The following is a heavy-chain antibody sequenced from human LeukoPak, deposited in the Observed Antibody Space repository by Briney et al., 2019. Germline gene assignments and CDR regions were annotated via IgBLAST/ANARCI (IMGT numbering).Heavy chain of an antibody. J-gene: IGHJ4*02. V-gene: IGHV4-4*07. Sequence: SETLSLTCSVSGGSISGYYWSWIRQPAGKGIKWIGRINTTGSTDYNPPLKSRVTMSVDTSKNQFSLNLSSVTAADTAVYYCARDVRGWSGFDYWGQGTLVTVSS. CDR3: ARDVRGWSGFDY. D-gene: IGHD3-3*01. CDR1: GGSISGYY. CDR2: INTTGST.